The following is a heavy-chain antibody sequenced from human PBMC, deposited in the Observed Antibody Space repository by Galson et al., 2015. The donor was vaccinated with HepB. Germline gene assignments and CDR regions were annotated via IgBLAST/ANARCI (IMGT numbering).Heavy chain of an antibody. D-gene: IGHD1-26*01. CDR1: GFTFSSYA. V-gene: IGHV3-30-3*01. Sequence: SLRLSCAASGFTFSSYAMHWVRQAPGKGLEWVAVISYDGSNKYYADSVKGRFTISRDNSKNTLYLQMNSLRAEDTAVYYCARNSIVGATKGARGGGDYWGQGTLVTVSS. CDR3: ARNSIVGATKGARGGGDY. J-gene: IGHJ4*02. CDR2: ISYDGSNK.